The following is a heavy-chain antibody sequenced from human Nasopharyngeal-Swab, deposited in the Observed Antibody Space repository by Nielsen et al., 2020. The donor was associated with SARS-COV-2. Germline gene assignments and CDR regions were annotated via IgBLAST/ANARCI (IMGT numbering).Heavy chain of an antibody. CDR2: VRQVAREQ. D-gene: IGHD2-21*02. J-gene: IGHJ3*02. CDR1: GFPFRDHY. Sequence: GGSLRLSCVASGFPFRDHYITWVRQPPGKGLEWVANVRQVAREQFYADSVRGRFTISRDNAKNSVFLQMNRLRSEDTAVYYCARESVVTGTDDAPDIWGRGTMVTVSS. CDR3: ARESVVTGTDDAPDI. V-gene: IGHV3-7*04.